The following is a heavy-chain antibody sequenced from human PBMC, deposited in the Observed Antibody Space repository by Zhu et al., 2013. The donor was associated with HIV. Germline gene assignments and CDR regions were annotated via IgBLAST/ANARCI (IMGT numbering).Heavy chain of an antibody. D-gene: IGHD3-16*01. CDR3: ARDRGGXFDI. CDR1: GYTFTGYY. Sequence: QVQLVQSGAEVKKPGASVKVSCKASGYTFTGYYMHWVRQAPGQGLEWVGWINPNNGGTNSAQKFQGRVTMTRDTSISTAYMELSRLRSDDTAMYYCARDRGGXFDIVGPRDNGHRLF. V-gene: IGHV1-2*02. CDR2: INPNNGGT. J-gene: IGHJ3*02.